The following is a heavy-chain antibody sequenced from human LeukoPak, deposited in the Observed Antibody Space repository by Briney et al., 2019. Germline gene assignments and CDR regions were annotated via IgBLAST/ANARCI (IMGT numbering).Heavy chain of an antibody. CDR2: INHSGST. CDR3: ARRDYSSSWTSYYYYMDV. V-gene: IGHV4-34*01. CDR1: AGSFSGYY. D-gene: IGHD6-13*01. Sequence: SETLSLTCAVYAGSFSGYYWSWIRQPPGKGLEWIGEINHSGSTNYNPSLKSRVTISVDTSKNQFSLKLSSVTAADTAVYYCARRDYSSSWTSYYYYMDVWGKGTTVTISS. J-gene: IGHJ6*03.